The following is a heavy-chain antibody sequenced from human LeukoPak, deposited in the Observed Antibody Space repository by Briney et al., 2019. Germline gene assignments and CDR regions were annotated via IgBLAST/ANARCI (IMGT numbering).Heavy chain of an antibody. CDR2: IYSGGST. CDR1: GFTVSSNY. J-gene: IGHJ4*02. V-gene: IGHV3-53*05. CDR3: AKDQARGLEYFDY. D-gene: IGHD1-1*01. Sequence: PGGSLRLSCAASGFTVSSNYMSWVRQAPGKGLEWVSVIYSGGSTYYADSVKGRFTISRDNSKNTLYLQMNSLRAEDTAVYYCAKDQARGLEYFDYWGQGTLVTVSS.